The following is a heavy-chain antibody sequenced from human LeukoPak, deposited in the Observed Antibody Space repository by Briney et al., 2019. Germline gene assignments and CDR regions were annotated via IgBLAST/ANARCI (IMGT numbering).Heavy chain of an antibody. CDR2: ISSTGSDM. V-gene: IGHV3-21*01. J-gene: IGHJ6*02. Sequence: GGSLRLSGAASGFTLNTYSMNGVRQAPGKGLEWVSSISSTGSDMYYVDSVKGRFTISRDNAKNSLFLQVNSLRAEDTAVYYCARIALYDDTAFYSGYYYYYYPMDVWGQGTTVTVSS. CDR1: GFTLNTYS. D-gene: IGHD3-9*01. CDR3: ARIALYDDTAFYSGYYYYYYPMDV.